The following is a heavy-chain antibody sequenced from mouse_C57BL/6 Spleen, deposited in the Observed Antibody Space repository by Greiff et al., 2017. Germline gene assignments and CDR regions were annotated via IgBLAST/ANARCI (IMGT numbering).Heavy chain of an antibody. Sequence: QVQLQQSGAELARPGASVKLSCKASGYTFTSYGISWVKQRTGQGLEWIGEIYPRSGNTYYNEKFKGKATLTADKSSSTAYMDLRSLTADDSAVYFCLSYYSGSSPYYFDYWGQGTTLTVSS. J-gene: IGHJ2*01. CDR1: GYTFTSYG. V-gene: IGHV1-81*01. CDR3: LSYYSGSSPYYFDY. CDR2: IYPRSGNT. D-gene: IGHD1-1*01.